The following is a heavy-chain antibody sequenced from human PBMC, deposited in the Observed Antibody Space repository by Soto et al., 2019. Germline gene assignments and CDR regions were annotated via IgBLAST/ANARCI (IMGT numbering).Heavy chain of an antibody. V-gene: IGHV4-4*02. J-gene: IGHJ4*02. CDR2: IYRTGST. CDR3: ASRDPGTSVDY. Sequence: LSLPCAVSGGSFTSNNWWTWVRQPPGQGLEWIGEIYRTGSTNYNPSLKSRVTISLDKSENQFSLKVTSLTAADTAVYYCASRDPGTSVDYWGQGTLVTVSS. D-gene: IGHD1-7*01. CDR1: GGSFTSNNW.